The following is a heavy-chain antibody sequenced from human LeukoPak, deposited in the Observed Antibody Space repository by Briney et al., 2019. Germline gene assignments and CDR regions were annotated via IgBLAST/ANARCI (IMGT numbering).Heavy chain of an antibody. J-gene: IGHJ6*03. Sequence: SETLSLTCSVSGGSITGDNYYWGWIRQPPGKGLEWIGSIYYSGSTNYNPLFRSPVTISVDTSKNQFSLKLNSISVADTAVYYCARAFPPTRFYYMDVWGKGTTVTVSS. V-gene: IGHV4-39*01. CDR3: ARAFPPTRFYYMDV. CDR2: IYYSGST. CDR1: GGSITGDNYY.